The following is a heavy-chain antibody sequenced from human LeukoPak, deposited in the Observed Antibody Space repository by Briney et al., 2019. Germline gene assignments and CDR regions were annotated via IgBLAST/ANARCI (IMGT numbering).Heavy chain of an antibody. Sequence: SETLSLTCTVSGGSISSYYWSWIRQPAGKGLEWIGRIYTSGSTNYNPFLKSRVTMSVDTSKNQFSLKLSSVTAADTAVYYCARAPPNYDILTGYWGLGYMDVWGKGTTVTVSS. J-gene: IGHJ6*03. D-gene: IGHD3-9*01. V-gene: IGHV4-4*07. CDR1: GGSISSYY. CDR3: ARAPPNYDILTGYWGLGYMDV. CDR2: IYTSGST.